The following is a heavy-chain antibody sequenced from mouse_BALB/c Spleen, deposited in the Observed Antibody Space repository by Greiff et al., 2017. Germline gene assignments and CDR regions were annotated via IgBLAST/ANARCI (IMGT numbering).Heavy chain of an antibody. CDR1: GFTFSSYA. V-gene: IGHV5-6-5*01. Sequence: EVHLVESGGGLVKPGGSLKLSCAASGFTFSSYAMSWVRQTPEKRLEWVASISSGGSTYYPDSVKGRFTISRDNARNILYLQMSSLRSEDTAMYYCAREDGNHFDYWGQGTTLTVSS. J-gene: IGHJ2*01. CDR3: AREDGNHFDY. D-gene: IGHD2-1*01. CDR2: ISSGGST.